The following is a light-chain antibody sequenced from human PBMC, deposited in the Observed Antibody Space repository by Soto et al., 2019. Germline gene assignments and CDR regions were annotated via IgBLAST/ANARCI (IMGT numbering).Light chain of an antibody. Sequence: DIQMTQSPSALSASVGDRVTITCRGSQGISSWLAWYQQKPGKAPRLLIYKASSLASGVPSRFSGSGSGTEFTLPISSLQPEDVENYHCQQPTTFGQGTKVEI. CDR2: KAS. CDR3: QQPTT. J-gene: IGKJ1*01. V-gene: IGKV1-5*03. CDR1: QGISSW.